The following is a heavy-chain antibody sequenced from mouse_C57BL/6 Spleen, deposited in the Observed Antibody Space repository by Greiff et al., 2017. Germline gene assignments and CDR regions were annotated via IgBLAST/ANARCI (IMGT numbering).Heavy chain of an antibody. CDR2: IDPETGGT. V-gene: IGHV1-15*01. CDR3: TRNQYYFDY. J-gene: IGHJ2*01. Sequence: VQLVESGAELVRPGASVTLSCKASGYTFTDYEMHWVKQTPVHGLEWIGAIDPETGGTAYNQKFKGKAILTADKSSSTAYMELRSLTSEDSAVYYCTRNQYYFDYWGQGTTLTVSS. CDR1: GYTFTDYE.